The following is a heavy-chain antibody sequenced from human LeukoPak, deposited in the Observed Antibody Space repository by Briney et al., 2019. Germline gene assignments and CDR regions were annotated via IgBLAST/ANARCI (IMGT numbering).Heavy chain of an antibody. D-gene: IGHD5-24*01. V-gene: IGHV3-7*01. J-gene: IGHJ1*01. Sequence: PGGSLRLSCAASGFIFSTYWMTWVRQAPGKGLEWVANIKQDGSEKYYVDSVKGRFTVSRDNAKNSVFLLMNSLRADDTAVYYCARDREVPTPDEYFEHWGQGTLVTVSS. CDR2: IKQDGSEK. CDR3: ARDREVPTPDEYFEH. CDR1: GFIFSTYW.